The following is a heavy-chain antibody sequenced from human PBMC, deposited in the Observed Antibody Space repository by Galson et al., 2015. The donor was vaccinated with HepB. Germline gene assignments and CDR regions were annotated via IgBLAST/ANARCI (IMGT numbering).Heavy chain of an antibody. CDR2: ISYDGSNK. J-gene: IGHJ4*02. CDR1: GFTFSSYA. D-gene: IGHD3-3*01. CDR3: ARLYYDFWSGYYTPFDY. V-gene: IGHV3-30-3*01. Sequence: SLRLSCAASGFTFSSYAMHWVRQAPGKGLEWVAVISYDGSNKYYADSVKGRFTISRDNSKNTLYLQMNSLRAEDTAVYYCARLYYDFWSGYYTPFDYWGQGTLVTVSS.